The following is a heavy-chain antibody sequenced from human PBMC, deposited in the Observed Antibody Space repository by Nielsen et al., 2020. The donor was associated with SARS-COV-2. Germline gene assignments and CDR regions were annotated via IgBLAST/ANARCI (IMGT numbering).Heavy chain of an antibody. CDR1: GYTFTSYA. J-gene: IGHJ4*02. V-gene: IGHV1-3*01. D-gene: IGHD3-22*01. CDR3: ARDRSGYYSDYFDY. CDR2: INADNGNT. Sequence: ASVKVSCKASGYTFTSYAMHWVRQAPGQRLEWMGWINADNGNTKYSQKFQGRVTITRDTSASTAYMELSSLRSEDTAVYYCARDRSGYYSDYFDYWGQGTLVTVSS.